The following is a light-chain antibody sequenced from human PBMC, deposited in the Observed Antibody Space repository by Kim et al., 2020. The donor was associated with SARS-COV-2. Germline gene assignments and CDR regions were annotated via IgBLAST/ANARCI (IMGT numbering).Light chain of an antibody. J-gene: IGLJ2*01. Sequence: SYELTQPPSVSVAPGQTASITCGGNNVGKKSVHWYQQKPGQAPVLVIYYDTDRPSGIPERLSGSNAGNTATLTISRVEAGDEADYYCQVWESSSDHVVFGGGTQLTVL. CDR3: QVWESSSDHVV. CDR1: NVGKKS. V-gene: IGLV3-21*01. CDR2: YDT.